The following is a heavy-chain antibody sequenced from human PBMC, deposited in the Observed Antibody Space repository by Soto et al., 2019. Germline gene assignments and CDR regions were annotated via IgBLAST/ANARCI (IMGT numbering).Heavy chain of an antibody. V-gene: IGHV3-23*01. CDR3: AKEVSLGSTVDLGY. J-gene: IGHJ4*02. D-gene: IGHD7-27*01. CDR2: ISGSGGST. CDR1: GFTFSIFA. Sequence: LRLSCAASGFTFSIFAMSLVRQSPGKGLEWVSTISGSGGSTYYADAVKGRFTISRDNSMGTLYLQMKSLRVEDTAIYYCAKEVSLGSTVDLGYWGQGALVTVSS.